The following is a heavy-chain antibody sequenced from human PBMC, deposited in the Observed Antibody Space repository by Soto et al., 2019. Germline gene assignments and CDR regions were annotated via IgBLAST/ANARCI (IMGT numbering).Heavy chain of an antibody. J-gene: IGHJ6*04. CDR3: ARGLFGPDV. V-gene: IGHV3-74*01. CDR2: IDNAGTDS. Sequence: EVQLVESRGGLVQPGGTLRLPCAASGFTLSARSMHWVRQAPGKGLVWVSGIDNAGTDSTYADSVKGRFTSSRDNAKNMLYLQMNSLRVEDTAVYYCARGLFGPDVWGKGTTVTVSS. CDR1: GFTLSARS. D-gene: IGHD3-10*02.